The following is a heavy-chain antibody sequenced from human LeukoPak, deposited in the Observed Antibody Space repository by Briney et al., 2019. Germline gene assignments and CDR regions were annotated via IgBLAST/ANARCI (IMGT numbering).Heavy chain of an antibody. CDR2: ISSSSSYI. CDR1: GFAFSTYW. CDR3: ARDYDSSGYFDY. V-gene: IGHV3-21*01. Sequence: GGSLRLSCAASGFAFSTYWMNWVRQAPGKGLEWVSSISSSSSYIYYADSVKGRFTISRDNAKNSLYLQMNSLRAEDTAVYYCARDYDSSGYFDYWGQGTLVTVSS. D-gene: IGHD3-22*01. J-gene: IGHJ4*02.